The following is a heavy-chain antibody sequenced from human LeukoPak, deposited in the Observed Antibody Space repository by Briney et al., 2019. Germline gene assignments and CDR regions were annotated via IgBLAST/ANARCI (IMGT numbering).Heavy chain of an antibody. Sequence: PSETLSLTWNISGGSMKNYYWSCIRQPPGKGLEWIGYIFYSGSTRYNPSIKSRVTISVHTSKNQFSLTRDTAMGAGTTVYHVVTDRGGSPDFDYWGQGTLVTVSS. CDR1: GGSMKNYY. J-gene: IGHJ4*02. CDR3: VTDRGGSPDFDY. CDR2: IFYSGST. V-gene: IGHV4-59*01. D-gene: IGHD3-16*01.